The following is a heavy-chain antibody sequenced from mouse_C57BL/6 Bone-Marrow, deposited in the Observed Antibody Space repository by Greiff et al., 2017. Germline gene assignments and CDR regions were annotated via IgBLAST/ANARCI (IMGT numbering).Heavy chain of an antibody. CDR3: ARRRGMVTARGGFAY. D-gene: IGHD2-2*01. J-gene: IGHJ3*01. Sequence: EESGPGLVKPSQSLSLTCSVTGYSITSGYYWNCIRQFPGNKLEWMVYISYDGSNNYNPSLTNRISITRHSSKNQFFLKLNSVTTEDTAAYYCARRRGMVTARGGFAYWGQGTLVTVSA. CDR2: ISYDGSN. V-gene: IGHV3-6*01. CDR1: GYSITSGYY.